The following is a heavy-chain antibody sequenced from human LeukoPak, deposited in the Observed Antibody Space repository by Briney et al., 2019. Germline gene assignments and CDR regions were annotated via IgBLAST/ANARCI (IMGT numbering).Heavy chain of an antibody. D-gene: IGHD5-18*01. Sequence: PSETLSLTCAVSGGSISSGGYSWSWIRQPPGKGLEWIGYIYHSGSTYYNPSLKSRVTISVDRSKNQFSLKLSSVTAADTAVYYCARWIQLWLIPGNWFDPWGQGTLVTVSS. CDR2: IYHSGST. J-gene: IGHJ5*02. CDR3: ARWIQLWLIPGNWFDP. CDR1: GGSISSGGYS. V-gene: IGHV4-30-2*01.